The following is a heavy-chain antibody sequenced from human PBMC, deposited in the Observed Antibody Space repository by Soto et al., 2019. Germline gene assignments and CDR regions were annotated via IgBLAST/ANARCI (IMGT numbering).Heavy chain of an antibody. CDR1: GGTFSSYA. J-gene: IGHJ5*02. V-gene: IGHV1-69*06. Sequence: QVQLVQSGAEVKKPGSSVKVSCKASGGTFSSYAISWVRQAPGQGLEWMGGIIPIFGTANYAQKFQGRVTITADKSTSTAYMELRSLRSEDTAVYYCARGGSGSYYITGWFDPWGQGTLVTVSS. CDR3: ARGGSGSYYITGWFDP. D-gene: IGHD3-10*01. CDR2: IIPIFGTA.